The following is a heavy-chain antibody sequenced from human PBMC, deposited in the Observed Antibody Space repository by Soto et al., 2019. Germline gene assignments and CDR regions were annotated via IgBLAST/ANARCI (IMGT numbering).Heavy chain of an antibody. Sequence: DVQLVESGGGLVQPEGSLRLSCAASGFTFSSYAMGWVRQGPGKGLEWVAVVSIGGSTHYADSVRDRFTISRDNSKNTLSLQMNSLTAEDTAVYCWAKRRGAGGHFDYWRPGALVTVSS. D-gene: IGHD2-15*01. CDR3: AKRRGAGGHFDY. CDR1: GFTFSSYA. V-gene: IGHV3-23*04. J-gene: IGHJ4*02. CDR2: VSIGGST.